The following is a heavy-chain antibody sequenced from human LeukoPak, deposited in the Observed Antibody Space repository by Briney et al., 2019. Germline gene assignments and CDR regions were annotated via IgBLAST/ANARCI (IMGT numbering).Heavy chain of an antibody. CDR1: GGSISSYY. Sequence: SETRSLTCTVSGGSISSYYWSWIRQPAGKGLEWIGRIYTSGSTNYNPSLKSRVTMSVDTSKNQFSLKLSSVTAADTAVYYCARDVEGVATSYFDYWGQGTLVTVSS. V-gene: IGHV4-4*07. CDR3: ARDVEGVATSYFDY. D-gene: IGHD5-12*01. CDR2: IYTSGST. J-gene: IGHJ4*02.